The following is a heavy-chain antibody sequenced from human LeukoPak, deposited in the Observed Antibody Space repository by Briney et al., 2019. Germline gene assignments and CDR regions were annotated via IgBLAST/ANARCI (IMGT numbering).Heavy chain of an antibody. J-gene: IGHJ6*02. V-gene: IGHV3-21*01. Sequence: KTGGSLRLSCAASGFTFSSYCMNWVRQAPGKGLEWVSSISSSSTYIYYADSVEGRFTISRDNAKNSLYLQMNSLRAEDTGVYYCARAATTVTAFGMDVWGQGTTVTVSS. CDR3: ARAATTVTAFGMDV. D-gene: IGHD4-11*01. CDR2: ISSSSTYI. CDR1: GFTFSSYC.